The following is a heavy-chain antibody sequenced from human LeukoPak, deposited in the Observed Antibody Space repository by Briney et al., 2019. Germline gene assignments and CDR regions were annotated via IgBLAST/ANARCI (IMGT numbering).Heavy chain of an antibody. CDR2: MNPNSGNT. J-gene: IGHJ4*02. Sequence: GASVKVSCKASGYTFTDYDINWVRQAAGQGLEWMGWMNPNSGNTGYAQKFQGRVTMTRDTSISTAYMELRSLTSEETAVYYCARGTRDCTSASCYNFWGQGTLVTVSS. CDR1: GYTFTDYD. CDR3: ARGTRDCTSASCYNF. V-gene: IGHV1-8*01. D-gene: IGHD2-2*02.